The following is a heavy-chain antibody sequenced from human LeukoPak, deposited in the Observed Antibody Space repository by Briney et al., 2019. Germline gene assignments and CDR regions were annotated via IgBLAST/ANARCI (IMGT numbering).Heavy chain of an antibody. D-gene: IGHD1-26*01. CDR3: ALGGSYYFDY. Sequence: SVNVSCKASGGTFSSYAISWVRQAPGQGLEWMGGIIPIFGTANYAQKFQGRVTITTDESTSTAYMELSSLRSEDTAVYYCALGGSYYFDYWGQGTLVTVSS. CDR1: GGTFSSYA. J-gene: IGHJ4*02. V-gene: IGHV1-69*05. CDR2: IIPIFGTA.